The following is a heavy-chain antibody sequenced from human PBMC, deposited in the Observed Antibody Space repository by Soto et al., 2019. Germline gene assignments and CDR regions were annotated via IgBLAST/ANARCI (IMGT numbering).Heavy chain of an antibody. V-gene: IGHV5-51*01. CDR1: GYSFTSYW. CDR3: ASNGGYCSGGSCSHYYYYYYMDV. Sequence: GESLKISCKGSGYSFTSYWIGWVRQMNGKGLEWMGIIYPGDSDTRYSPSFQGQVTISADKSISTAYLQWSSLKASDTAMYYCASNGGYCSGGSCSHYYYYYYMDVWGKGTTVTVSS. D-gene: IGHD2-15*01. J-gene: IGHJ6*03. CDR2: IYPGDSDT.